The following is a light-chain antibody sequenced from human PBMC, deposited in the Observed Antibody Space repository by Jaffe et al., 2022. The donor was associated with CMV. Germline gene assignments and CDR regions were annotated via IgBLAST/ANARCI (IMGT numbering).Light chain of an antibody. Sequence: QSALTQPASVSGSPGQSITISCTGTSSDVGRYDYVSWYQQHPGKAPKLMIFDVSNRPSGVSNRFSGSKSGNTASLTISGLQAEDEADYYCSSYTTDTNWLFGGGTKLTVL. CDR2: DVS. CDR1: SSDVGRYDY. J-gene: IGLJ3*02. CDR3: SSYTTDTNWL. V-gene: IGLV2-14*03.